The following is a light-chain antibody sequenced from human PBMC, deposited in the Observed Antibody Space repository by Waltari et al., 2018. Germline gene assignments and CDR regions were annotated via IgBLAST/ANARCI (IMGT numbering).Light chain of an antibody. V-gene: IGKV1-39*01. J-gene: IGKJ1*01. CDR2: GAT. CDR3: QQSYNSPGT. Sequence: IQVTQSPSSLSASVGDRVTITCRASQDIIDYLNWYQQKPGKAPKLLISGATRLQSVVPSRFSGSASGTSFSLTISSLQPEDFATYYCQQSYNSPGTFGQGTKVEI. CDR1: QDIIDY.